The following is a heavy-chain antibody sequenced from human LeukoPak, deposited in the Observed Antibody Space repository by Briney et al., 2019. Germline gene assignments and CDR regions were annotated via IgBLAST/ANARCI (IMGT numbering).Heavy chain of an antibody. V-gene: IGHV4-39*07. J-gene: IGHJ5*02. CDR2: IYYSGST. CDR1: GGSISSSSYY. D-gene: IGHD6-6*01. CDR3: ARSDTITGIAARPGVWFDP. Sequence: SETLSLTCTVSGGSISSSSYYCGWIRQPPGKGLEWIGSIYYSGSTYYNPSLKSRVTISVDTSKNQFSLKLSSVTAADTAVYYCARSDTITGIAARPGVWFDPWGQGTLVTVSS.